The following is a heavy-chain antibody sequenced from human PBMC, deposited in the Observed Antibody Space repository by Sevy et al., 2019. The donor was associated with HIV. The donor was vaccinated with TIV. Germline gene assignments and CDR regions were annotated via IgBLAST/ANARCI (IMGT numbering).Heavy chain of an antibody. CDR3: ATCPAAWSAYYYAYYGMDV. D-gene: IGHD3-3*01. CDR1: GYTFTSYG. V-gene: IGHV1-18*01. CDR2: ISVYNGNT. J-gene: IGHJ6*02. Sequence: ASVKVSCKASGYTFTSYGISWVRQAPGQGLEWMGWISVYNGNTNYAQKVQGRVTLTTETSTSTVYTELRSLRSDDTAVYYFATCPAAWSAYYYAYYGMDVWGQGTTVTVSS.